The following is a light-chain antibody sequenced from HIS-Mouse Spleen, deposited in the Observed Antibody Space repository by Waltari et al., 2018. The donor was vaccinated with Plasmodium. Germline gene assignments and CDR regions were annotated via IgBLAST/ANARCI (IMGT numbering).Light chain of an antibody. CDR3: QQYNNWSFT. CDR2: GAS. CDR1: KSVSSN. V-gene: IGKV3-15*01. Sequence: EIVMTQSPATLSVSPGERATLSCRARKSVSSNLAWYQQKPGQAPSLLIYGASTSATGIPSRFSGSGSGTEFTLTISSLQSEDFAVYYCQQYNNWSFTFGPGTKVDIK. J-gene: IGKJ3*01.